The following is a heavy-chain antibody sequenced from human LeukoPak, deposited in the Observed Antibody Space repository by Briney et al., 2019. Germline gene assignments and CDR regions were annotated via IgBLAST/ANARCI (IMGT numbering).Heavy chain of an antibody. J-gene: IGHJ4*02. CDR2: IVVGSGNT. D-gene: IGHD3-10*01. CDR1: GFTFTSSA. Sequence: TSVKVSCKASGFTFTSSAMQWVRQARGQRLEWIGWIVVGSGNTNYAQKFQERVTITRDMSTSTAYMELSSLRSEDTAVYYCAADPTGKPSGFLLCYWGQGTLVTVSS. CDR3: AADPTGKPSGFLLCY. V-gene: IGHV1-58*02.